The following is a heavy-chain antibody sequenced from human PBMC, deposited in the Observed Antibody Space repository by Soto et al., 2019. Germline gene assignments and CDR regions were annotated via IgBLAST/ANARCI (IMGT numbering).Heavy chain of an antibody. J-gene: IGHJ5*02. CDR2: ISAYNGNT. D-gene: IGHD5-18*01. Sequence: GASVKVSCKASGYTFTSYGISWVRQAPGQGLEWMGWISAYNGNTNYAQKPQGRVTMTTDTSTSTAYMELRSLRSDDTAVYYCARKTGYSYALGLWFGHWGQGTLVTVSS. V-gene: IGHV1-18*01. CDR1: GYTFTSYG. CDR3: ARKTGYSYALGLWFGH.